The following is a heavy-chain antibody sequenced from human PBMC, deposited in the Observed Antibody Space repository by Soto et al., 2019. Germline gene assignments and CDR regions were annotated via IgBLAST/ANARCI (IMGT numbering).Heavy chain of an antibody. J-gene: IGHJ6*02. D-gene: IGHD3-9*01. CDR3: ARDLSLHYYYGMDV. V-gene: IGHV3-33*01. Sequence: QVQLVESGGGVVQPGRSLRLSCAASGFTFSSYGMHWVRQAPGKGLEWVAVIWYDGSNKYYADSVKGRFTISRDNSKNTLYLQMNSLRAEDTAVYYCARDLSLHYYYGMDVWGQGTTVTVSS. CDR2: IWYDGSNK. CDR1: GFTFSSYG.